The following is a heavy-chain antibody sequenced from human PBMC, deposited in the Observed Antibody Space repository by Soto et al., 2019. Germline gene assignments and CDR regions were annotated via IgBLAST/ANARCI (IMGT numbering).Heavy chain of an antibody. V-gene: IGHV1-3*01. J-gene: IGHJ5*02. CDR3: ASGYSSSWYGWFDP. CDR1: GYAYTSYA. D-gene: IGHD6-13*01. Sequence: ASVKVSCKASGYAYTSYAMHWVRQAPGQRLEWMGWINAGNGNTKYSLKFQGRVTITRDTSASTAHMELSSLRSEDTAVYYCASGYSSSWYGWFDPWGQGTLVTVSS. CDR2: INAGNGNT.